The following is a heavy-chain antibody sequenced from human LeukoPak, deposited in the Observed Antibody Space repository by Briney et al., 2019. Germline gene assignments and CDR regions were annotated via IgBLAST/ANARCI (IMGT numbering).Heavy chain of an antibody. D-gene: IGHD1-26*01. Sequence: PGGSLRLSCVASGFAVGRNYMSWVRQAPGKGLECVSLIYSGGAIRYADSVKGRFTISRDSSKNTLYLQMNSLRAEDTALYYCAKKVVVGATSPYSDFQDWGQGTLVTVSS. J-gene: IGHJ1*01. V-gene: IGHV3-53*01. CDR3: AKKVVVGATSPYSDFQD. CDR1: GFAVGRNY. CDR2: IYSGGAI.